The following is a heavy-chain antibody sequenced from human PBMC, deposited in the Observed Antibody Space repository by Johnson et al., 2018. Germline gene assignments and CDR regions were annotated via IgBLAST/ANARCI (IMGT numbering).Heavy chain of an antibody. CDR3: AKDPVPDYGGNSGTLDYWGQGTGY. CDR2: ISYDGSNK. Sequence: QVQLVQSGGGVVQPGRSLRLSCAASGFSFSSYGMHWVRQAPGKGLEWVAVISYDGSNKYYADSVKGRFTISSDNSKNTLYLQMNSLRAEDTAVYYCAKDPVPDYGGNSGTLDYWGQGTGYWGQGTLVTVSS. D-gene: IGHD4-23*01. J-gene: IGHJ4*02. V-gene: IGHV3-30*18. CDR1: GFSFSSYG.